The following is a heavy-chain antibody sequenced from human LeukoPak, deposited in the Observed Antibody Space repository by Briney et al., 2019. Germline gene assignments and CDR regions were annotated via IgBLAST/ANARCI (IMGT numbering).Heavy chain of an antibody. J-gene: IGHJ4*02. CDR2: ISGSGGST. D-gene: IGHD5-18*01. CDR1: GFAFSSYA. V-gene: IGHV3-23*01. Sequence: AGGSLRLSCAASGFAFSSYAMRWVRQAPGKGLEWVSAISGSGGSTYYADSVKGRFTISRHNSGNTLYLQMNSLRAEDTAVYYCARVDTVMAYYFDLWGQGTLVTVSS. CDR3: ARVDTVMAYYFDL.